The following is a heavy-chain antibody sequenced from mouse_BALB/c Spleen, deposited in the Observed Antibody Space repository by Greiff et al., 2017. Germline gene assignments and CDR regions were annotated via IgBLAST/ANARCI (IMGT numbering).Heavy chain of an antibody. CDR1: GFTFSSFG. Sequence: EVQLQQSGGGLVQPGGSRKLSCAASGFTFSSFGMHWVRQAPEKGLEWVAYISSGSSTIYYADTVKGRFTISRDNPKNTLFLQMTSLRSEDTAMYYCARSSGYAMDYWGQGTSVTVSS. D-gene: IGHD3-1*01. CDR2: ISSGSSTI. CDR3: ARSSGYAMDY. J-gene: IGHJ4*01. V-gene: IGHV5-17*02.